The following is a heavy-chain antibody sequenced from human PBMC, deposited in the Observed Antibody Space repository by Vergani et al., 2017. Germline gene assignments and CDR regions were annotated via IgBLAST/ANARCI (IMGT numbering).Heavy chain of an antibody. CDR3: ARQGGGSSPEYYYYCYMDV. Sequence: EVQLVQSGAEVKKPGESLKISCKGSGYSFTSYWIGWVRQMPGKGLEWMGIIYPGDSDTRYSPSFQGQITIPADKSISTAYLQWSSLKASDTAMYYCARQGGGSSPEYYYYCYMDVWGKGTTVTVSS. CDR2: IYPGDSDT. D-gene: IGHD6-6*01. CDR1: GYSFTSYW. J-gene: IGHJ6*03. V-gene: IGHV5-51*01.